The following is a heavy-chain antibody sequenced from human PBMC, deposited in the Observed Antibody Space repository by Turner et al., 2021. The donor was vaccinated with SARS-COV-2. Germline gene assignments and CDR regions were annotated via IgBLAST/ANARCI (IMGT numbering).Heavy chain of an antibody. CDR2: IIPIFGTA. V-gene: IGHV1-69*06. CDR3: ARGATLVRGVIENLYYYYYGMDV. D-gene: IGHD3-10*01. J-gene: IGHJ6*02. CDR1: GGTFSSYA. Sequence: QVQLVQSGAEVKKPGSSVKVSCKASGGTFSSYAISWVRQAPGQGLEWMGGIIPIFGTANFAKKFQGRVTITADKSTSTAYMELSSLRSEDTAVYYCARGATLVRGVIENLYYYYYGMDVWGQGTTVTVSS.